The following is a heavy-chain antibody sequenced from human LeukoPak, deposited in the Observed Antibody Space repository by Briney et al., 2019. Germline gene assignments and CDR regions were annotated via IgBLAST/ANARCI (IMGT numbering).Heavy chain of an antibody. CDR1: GFSMSVYW. CDR2: IKPDGSER. J-gene: IGHJ4*02. Sequence: PGGSLRLSCEASGFSMSVYWMSWVRQAPGKGLEWVGNIKPDGSERNYVDSVKGRFTISRDNAKNSLYLQMSSLRAEDTAVYYCARDWGAYYHFFDYWGQGTLVTVSS. D-gene: IGHD3-22*01. CDR3: ARDWGAYYHFFDY. V-gene: IGHV3-7*01.